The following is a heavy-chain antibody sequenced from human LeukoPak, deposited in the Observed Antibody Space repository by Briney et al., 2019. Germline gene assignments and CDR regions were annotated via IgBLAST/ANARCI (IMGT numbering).Heavy chain of an antibody. V-gene: IGHV3-30*02. J-gene: IGHJ6*03. CDR2: IRYDGSNK. CDR1: GFTFSSYG. Sequence: GGSLRLSCAASGFTFSSYGMHWVRQAPGKGLEWVAFIRYDGSNKYYADSVKGRFTISRDNSKNTLYLQMNSLRAEDTAVYYCAKGGDLYYYGSGSYPDRDYYYYMDVWGKGTTVTISS. CDR3: AKGGDLYYYGSGSYPDRDYYYYMDV. D-gene: IGHD3-10*01.